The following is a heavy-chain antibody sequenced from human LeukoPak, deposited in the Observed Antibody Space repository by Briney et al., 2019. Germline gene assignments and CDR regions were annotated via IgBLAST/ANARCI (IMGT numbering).Heavy chain of an antibody. CDR1: GGSFSDYY. J-gene: IGHJ3*02. Sequence: SETLSLTCAVYGGSFSDYYWSWIRQPPGKGLEWIGEINHSGSTNYNPSLKSRVTISVDTSKNQFSLKLRSVTAADTALYYCARSELSCSGGSCPTRYAFDIWGHGTVVTASS. CDR3: ARSELSCSGGSCPTRYAFDI. D-gene: IGHD2-15*01. CDR2: INHSGST. V-gene: IGHV4-34*01.